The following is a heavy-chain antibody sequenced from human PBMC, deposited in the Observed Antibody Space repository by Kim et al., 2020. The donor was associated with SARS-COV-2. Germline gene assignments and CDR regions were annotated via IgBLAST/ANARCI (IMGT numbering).Heavy chain of an antibody. J-gene: IGHJ6*02. CDR2: ISAYNGNT. V-gene: IGHV1-18*01. CDR1: GYTFTSYG. Sequence: ASVKVSCKASGYTFTSYGISWVRQAPGQGLEWMGWISAYNGNTNYAQKLQGRVTMTTDTSTSTAYMELRSLRSDDTAVYYCARPDSSSWSGNSYYYYGMDVWGQGTTVTVSS. D-gene: IGHD6-13*01. CDR3: ARPDSSSWSGNSYYYYGMDV.